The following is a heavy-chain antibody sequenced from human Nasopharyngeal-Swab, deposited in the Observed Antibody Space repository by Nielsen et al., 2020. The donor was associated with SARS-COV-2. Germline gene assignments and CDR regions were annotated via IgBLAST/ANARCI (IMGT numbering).Heavy chain of an antibody. CDR3: ARGHRSISMIVVVIATAHFYFDS. CDR1: GGSFSGYY. D-gene: IGHD3-22*01. V-gene: IGHV4-34*01. CDR2: INHSGTT. Sequence: SETLSLTCAVYGGSFSGYYWSWIRHPTGKGLEWIGVINHSGTTSYNPSLKSRVTISSDTSKNQFSLKLSSVTAADTAVYYCARGHRSISMIVVVIATAHFYFDSWGRGTPVTVTS. J-gene: IGHJ4*02.